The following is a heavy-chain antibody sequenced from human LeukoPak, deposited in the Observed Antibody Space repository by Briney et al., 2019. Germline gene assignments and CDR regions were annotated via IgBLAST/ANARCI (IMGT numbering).Heavy chain of an antibody. V-gene: IGHV1-18*01. CDR1: GYTFTSYG. D-gene: IGHD5-18*01. CDR3: ARGYSYGYRNDAFDI. Sequence: ASVKVSCKASGYTFTSYGISWVRQAPGQGLEWMGWISAYNGNTNYAQKFQGRVTMTTDTSTSTAYMELSSLRSEDTAVYYCARGYSYGYRNDAFDIWGQGTVVTVSS. J-gene: IGHJ3*02. CDR2: ISAYNGNT.